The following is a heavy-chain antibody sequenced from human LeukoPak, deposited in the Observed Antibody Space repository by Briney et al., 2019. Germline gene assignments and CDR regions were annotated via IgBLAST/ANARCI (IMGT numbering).Heavy chain of an antibody. J-gene: IGHJ4*02. Sequence: GGSLRLSCAASGFTFSSYSMNWVRQAPGKGLEWVSYISSSSSIIYYADSVKGRFTISRDNAKNSLLLQMNSLRDEDTAVYYCARDLRHLATFWGQGTLVTVSS. CDR1: GFTFSSYS. CDR2: ISSSSSII. V-gene: IGHV3-48*02. CDR3: ARDLRHLATF.